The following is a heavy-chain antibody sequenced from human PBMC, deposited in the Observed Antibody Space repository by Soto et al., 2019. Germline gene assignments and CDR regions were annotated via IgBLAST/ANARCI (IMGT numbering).Heavy chain of an antibody. CDR3: ARKDYYGAGVYYFDH. D-gene: IGHD3-10*01. CDR2: INAANGDT. CDR1: GYTFTAYP. Sequence: QVHLVQSGAEVKKPGASVKVSCKASGYTFTAYPMHWVRQAPGQRLEWMGWINAANGDTGYSQKFHDRVTFTRDTSATTVYMELSSLTSEDTDVYYCARKDYYGAGVYYFDHWGQGTLVTVSS. J-gene: IGHJ4*02. V-gene: IGHV1-3*01.